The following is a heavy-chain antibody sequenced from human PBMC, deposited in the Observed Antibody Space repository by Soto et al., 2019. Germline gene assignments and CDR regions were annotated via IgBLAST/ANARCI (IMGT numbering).Heavy chain of an antibody. V-gene: IGHV4-59*01. Sequence: SETLSLTCTVSGGSISSYYWSWIRQPPGKGLEWIGYIYYSGSTNYNPSLKSRVTRSVDTSRNQFSLKLSSVTAADTAVYYCARDGRYSGYEDAFDIWGQGTMVTVSS. CDR1: GGSISSYY. CDR3: ARDGRYSGYEDAFDI. D-gene: IGHD5-12*01. J-gene: IGHJ3*02. CDR2: IYYSGST.